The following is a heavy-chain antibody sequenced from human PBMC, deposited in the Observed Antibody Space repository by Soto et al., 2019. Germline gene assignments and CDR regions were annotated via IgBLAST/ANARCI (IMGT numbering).Heavy chain of an antibody. D-gene: IGHD3-3*01. CDR1: GGTFSSYA. CDR3: AGATTTIFGVAYYCDGMDV. V-gene: IGHV1-69*13. CDR2: IIPIYGTT. Sequence: ASVQVSCNASGGTFSSYAISWVRHAPGRKLEWMGAIIPIYGTTNYAQKFQGRVTITADESTSTGYMELSSLRSEDTAVYYCAGATTTIFGVAYYCDGMDVWGQGTTVTVSS. J-gene: IGHJ6*02.